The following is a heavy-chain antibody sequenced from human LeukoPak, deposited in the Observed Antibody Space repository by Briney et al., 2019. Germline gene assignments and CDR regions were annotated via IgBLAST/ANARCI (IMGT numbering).Heavy chain of an antibody. CDR1: GFTFSNYW. CDR3: TRVGYCASTGCYTGVAPFDY. D-gene: IGHD2-2*02. CDR2: IKQDGSEK. V-gene: IGHV3-7*04. J-gene: IGHJ4*02. Sequence: GSLRLSCAVSGFTFSNYWMSWVRQAPGKGLEWVANIKQDGSEKYYVDSVKDRFTISRDNAQNSLYVQMNTLRAEDTAVYYCTRVGYCASTGCYTGVAPFDYWGQGTLVTVSS.